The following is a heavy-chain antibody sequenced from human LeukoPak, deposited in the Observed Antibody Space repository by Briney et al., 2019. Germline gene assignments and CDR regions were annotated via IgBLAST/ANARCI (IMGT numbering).Heavy chain of an antibody. CDR1: GFTFSNAW. CDR2: IKNKIASGTT. CDR3: TTNDAFDI. V-gene: IGHV3-15*01. J-gene: IGHJ3*02. Sequence: GGSLRLFCAASGFTFSNAWMNWVRQAPGKGLEWVGRIKNKIASGTTDYAAPVKGRFTISRDDSKNTLFLQMNSLKTEDTAMYYCTTNDAFDIWGQGTMVTVSS.